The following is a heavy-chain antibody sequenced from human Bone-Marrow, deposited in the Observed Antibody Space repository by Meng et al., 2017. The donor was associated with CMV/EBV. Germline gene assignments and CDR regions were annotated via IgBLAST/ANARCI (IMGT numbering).Heavy chain of an antibody. J-gene: IGHJ6*02. V-gene: IGHV3-7*01. Sequence: GGSLRLSCAASGFTFSSYWMSWVRQAPGKGLEWVANIKQDGSEKYYVDSVKGRFTISRDNAKNSLYLQMNSLRAEDTAVYYCARDLMSVVVPVAIGHYYGMDVWGQGTTVTVSS. CDR1: GFTFSSYW. CDR3: ARDLMSVVVPVAIGHYYGMDV. D-gene: IGHD2-2*01. CDR2: IKQDGSEK.